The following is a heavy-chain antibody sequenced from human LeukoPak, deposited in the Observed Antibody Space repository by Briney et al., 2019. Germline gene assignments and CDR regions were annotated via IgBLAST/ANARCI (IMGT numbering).Heavy chain of an antibody. CDR2: IYASGST. CDR1: GGSISSYY. CDR3: ARVLRYCSGGSCYRIFDY. V-gene: IGHV4-4*07. D-gene: IGHD2-15*01. J-gene: IGHJ4*02. Sequence: SETLSLTCTVSGGSISSYYWSWIRQPAGKGLEWIGRIYASGSTNYNPSLKSRVTMSVDTSKNQLSLKLTSVTAADTAVYYCARVLRYCSGGSCYRIFDYWGQGTLVTVSS.